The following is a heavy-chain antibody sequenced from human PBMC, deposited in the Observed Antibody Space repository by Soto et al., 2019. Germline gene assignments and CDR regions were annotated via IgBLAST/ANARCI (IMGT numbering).Heavy chain of an antibody. D-gene: IGHD5-18*01. CDR1: GFTFSSYS. CDR3: ARNYLMDTAIPPLISGNNWFDP. CDR2: ISSSSSTI. V-gene: IGHV3-48*02. J-gene: IGHJ5*02. Sequence: GGSLRLSCAASGFTFSSYSMNWVRQAPGKGLEWVSYISSSSSTIYYADSVKGRFTISRDNAKNSLYLQMNSLRDEDTAVYYCARNYLMDTAIPPLISGNNWFDPWGQGTLVTVSS.